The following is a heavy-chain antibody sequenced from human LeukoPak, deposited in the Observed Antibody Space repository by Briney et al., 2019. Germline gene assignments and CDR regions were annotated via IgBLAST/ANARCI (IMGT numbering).Heavy chain of an antibody. J-gene: IGHJ4*02. CDR3: VVSPNQDFFDY. Sequence: SETLSLTCTVSGVSINSHYLNWIRQPPGKGLEWIGRIQGSGRTNYNPSLKSRVTMSVDTSKRQFSLNLKSLTAADTAVYYCVVSPNQDFFDYWGQGPLVTVSS. V-gene: IGHV4-4*09. CDR1: GVSINSHY. CDR2: IQGSGRT.